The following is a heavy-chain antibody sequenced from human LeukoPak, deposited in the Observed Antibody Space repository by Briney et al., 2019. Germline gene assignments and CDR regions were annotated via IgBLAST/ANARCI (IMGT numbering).Heavy chain of an antibody. J-gene: IGHJ3*02. V-gene: IGHV1-18*01. CDR1: GYTFTSYG. CDR2: ISAYNGNT. D-gene: IGHD6-13*01. Sequence: ASVKVSCKASGYTFTSYGISWVRQAPGQGPEWRGWISAYNGNTNYAQKFQGRATMTEDTSTDTAYMELSSLRSADTAVYYCATASWREGHGGAFDIWGQGTMVTVSS. CDR3: ATASWREGHGGAFDI.